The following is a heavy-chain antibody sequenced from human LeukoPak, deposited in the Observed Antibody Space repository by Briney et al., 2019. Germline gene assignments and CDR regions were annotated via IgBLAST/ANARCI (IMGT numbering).Heavy chain of an antibody. CDR2: IYHSGST. D-gene: IGHD3-10*01. J-gene: IGHJ4*02. V-gene: IGHV4-38-2*02. Sequence: SETLSLTCTVSGYSISSGYYWGWIRQPPGKGLEWIGSIYHSGSTYYNPSLKSRVTISVDTSKNQFSLKLSSVTAADTAVYYCAKDHVLLWFGEFTNPYYFDYWGQGTLVTVSS. CDR1: GYSISSGYY. CDR3: AKDHVLLWFGEFTNPYYFDY.